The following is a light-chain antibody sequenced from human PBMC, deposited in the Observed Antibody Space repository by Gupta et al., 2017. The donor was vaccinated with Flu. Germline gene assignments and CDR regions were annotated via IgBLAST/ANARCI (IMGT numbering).Light chain of an antibody. V-gene: IGLV2-14*01. J-gene: IGLJ3*02. Sequence: QSALTQPASVSGSPGQSITISCTGTSSDVGGYNYVSWYQQHPGKAPELMIYEVTDRPSGVSNRFSGSKSGNTASLTISGLQAEDEDDYFCASYTTTSTWVFGGGTKLTVL. CDR2: EVT. CDR3: ASYTTTSTWV. CDR1: SSDVGGYNY.